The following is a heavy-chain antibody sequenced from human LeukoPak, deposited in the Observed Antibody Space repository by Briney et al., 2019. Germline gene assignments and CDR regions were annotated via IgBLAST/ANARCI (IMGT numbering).Heavy chain of an antibody. D-gene: IGHD3-16*02. J-gene: IGHJ5*02. Sequence: KPGGSLRLSCAASGFTFSSYSMNWVRQAPGKGLEWVSSISSSSSYIYYADSAKGRFTISRDNAKNSLYLQMNSLRAEDTAVYYCARDKFVRALLFVHGGYLFGNNNWSDPWGQGTLVTVSS. CDR3: ARDKFVRALLFVHGGYLFGNNNWSDP. CDR2: ISSSSSYI. V-gene: IGHV3-21*01. CDR1: GFTFSSYS.